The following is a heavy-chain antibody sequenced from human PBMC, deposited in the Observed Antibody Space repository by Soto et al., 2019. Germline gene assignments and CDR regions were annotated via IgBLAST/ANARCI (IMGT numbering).Heavy chain of an antibody. CDR2: IRGDGGST. CDR3: AKTLLWFGESSHYYYYGMDV. J-gene: IGHJ6*02. Sequence: PGGSLRLSCVASGFSFDNYGMTWVRQAPGKGLEWVSAIRGDGGSTYYADSVKGRFTISRDNSKNTLYLQMNSLRAEDTAVYYCAKTLLWFGESSHYYYYGMDVWGQGTTVTVSS. CDR1: GFSFDNYG. D-gene: IGHD3-10*01. V-gene: IGHV3-23*01.